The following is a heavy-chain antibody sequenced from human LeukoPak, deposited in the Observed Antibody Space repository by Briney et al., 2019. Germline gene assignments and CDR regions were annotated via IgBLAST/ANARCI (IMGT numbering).Heavy chain of an antibody. Sequence: GGSLRLSCAASGFTFSSYSMYWVRQAPGKGLEWVSSISSSSYIYYADSVKGRFTISRDNAKNSLYLQMNSLRAEDTAVYYCARKRCDYYDSSGYYCYFDYWGQGTLVTVSS. D-gene: IGHD3-22*01. CDR2: ISSSSYI. J-gene: IGHJ4*02. CDR3: ARKRCDYYDSSGYYCYFDY. V-gene: IGHV3-21*01. CDR1: GFTFSSYS.